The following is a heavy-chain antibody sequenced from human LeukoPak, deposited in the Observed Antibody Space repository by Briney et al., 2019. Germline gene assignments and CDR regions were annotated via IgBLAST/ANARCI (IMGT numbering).Heavy chain of an antibody. CDR1: GYTFTGYY. J-gene: IGHJ4*02. V-gene: IGHV1-2*02. Sequence: EASVKVSCKASGYTFTGYYMHWVRQAPGQGLEWMGWINPNSGGTNYAQKSQGRVTMTRDTSISTAYMELSRLRSDDTAVYYCASSLVSGYYYFDYWGQGTLVTVSS. CDR2: INPNSGGT. CDR3: ASSLVSGYYYFDY. D-gene: IGHD3-3*01.